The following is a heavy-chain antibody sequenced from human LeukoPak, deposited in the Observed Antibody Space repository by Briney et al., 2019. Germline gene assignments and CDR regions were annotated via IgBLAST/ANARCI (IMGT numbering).Heavy chain of an antibody. Sequence: GASVKVSCKASGYTFTSYGISWVRQAPGQGLEWMGWINPNSGGTNYAQKFQGRVTMTRDTSISTAYMELSRLRSDDTAVYYCARDGYYGSGSYSAPDYWGQGTLVTVSS. CDR2: INPNSGGT. CDR1: GYTFTSYG. D-gene: IGHD3-10*01. V-gene: IGHV1-2*02. CDR3: ARDGYYGSGSYSAPDY. J-gene: IGHJ4*02.